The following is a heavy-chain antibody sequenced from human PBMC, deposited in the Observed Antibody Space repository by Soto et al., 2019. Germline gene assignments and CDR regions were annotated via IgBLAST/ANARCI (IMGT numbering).Heavy chain of an antibody. J-gene: IGHJ5*02. V-gene: IGHV4-30-4*01. CDR1: VGSISSGDYY. D-gene: IGHD3-22*01. CDR3: ARVMYYYDSSGYWNWFDP. Sequence: PSESLSLACAVSVGSISSGDYYWRWIRQPPGKGLEWIGYIYYSGSTYYSPSLKSRVTISVDTSKNQFSLKLSSVTAADTAVYYCARVMYYYDSSGYWNWFDPWGQGTRGTVSS. CDR2: IYYSGST.